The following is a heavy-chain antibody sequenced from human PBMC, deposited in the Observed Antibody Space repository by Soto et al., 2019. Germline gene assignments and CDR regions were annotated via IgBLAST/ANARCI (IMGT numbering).Heavy chain of an antibody. CDR1: GYTFTSYD. D-gene: IGHD3-22*01. J-gene: IGHJ3*02. Sequence: QVQLVQSGAEVKKPGASVKVSCKASGYTFTSYDINWVRQATGQGLEWMGWMNPNSGNTGYAQKFQGRVTMTRNTSISTAYMELSSLRSEDTAVYYCASYYYDRSGYINLGDAFDIWGQGTMVTVSS. V-gene: IGHV1-8*01. CDR3: ASYYYDRSGYINLGDAFDI. CDR2: MNPNSGNT.